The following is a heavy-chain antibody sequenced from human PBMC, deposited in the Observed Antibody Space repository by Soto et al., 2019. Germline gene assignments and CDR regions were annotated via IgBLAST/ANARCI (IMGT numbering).Heavy chain of an antibody. J-gene: IGHJ4*02. CDR3: ARSITMVRGSYDY. CDR1: GYTFTGYY. V-gene: IGHV1-2*04. Sequence: ASVKVSCKASGYTFTGYYMHWVRQAPGQGLEWMGWINPNSGGTNYAQKFQGWVTMTRDTSISTAYMELSRLRSDDTAVYYCARSITMVRGSYDYWGQGTLVTVS. CDR2: INPNSGGT. D-gene: IGHD3-10*01.